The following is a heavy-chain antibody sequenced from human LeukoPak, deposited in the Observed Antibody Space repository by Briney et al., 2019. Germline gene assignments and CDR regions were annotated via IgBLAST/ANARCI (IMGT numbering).Heavy chain of an antibody. Sequence: PSETLSLTCTVSGYSISSYYFWGWIRQPPGKGLEWIGSIHHSGSTYYNPSLKSRVTISVDTSKNQFSLKLSSVTAADTAVYYCARVLSPEQYYYDSSGYYYRYYYGMDVWGQGTTVTVSS. CDR1: GYSISSYYF. CDR2: IHHSGST. V-gene: IGHV4-38-2*02. CDR3: ARVLSPEQYYYDSSGYYYRYYYGMDV. D-gene: IGHD3-22*01. J-gene: IGHJ6*02.